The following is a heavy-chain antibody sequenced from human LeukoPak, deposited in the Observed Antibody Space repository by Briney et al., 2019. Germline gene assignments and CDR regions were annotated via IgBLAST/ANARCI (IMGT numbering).Heavy chain of an antibody. V-gene: IGHV4-39*07. Sequence: ASETLSLTCTVSGGSISSSSYYWGWIRQPPGKGLEWIGSIYYSGSTYYNPSLKSRVTISVDTSKNQFSLKLSSVTAADTAVYYCARSLIVVAPYFDYWGQGTLVTVSS. J-gene: IGHJ4*02. D-gene: IGHD3-22*01. CDR1: GGSISSSSYY. CDR2: IYYSGST. CDR3: ARSLIVVAPYFDY.